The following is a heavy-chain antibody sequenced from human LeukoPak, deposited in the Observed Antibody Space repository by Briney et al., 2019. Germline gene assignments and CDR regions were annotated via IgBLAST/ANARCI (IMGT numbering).Heavy chain of an antibody. CDR2: ISSSNSYI. CDR3: ARDQGLLVVAGRFGY. CDR1: GFTFSSYS. J-gene: IGHJ4*02. D-gene: IGHD6-19*01. V-gene: IGHV3-21*01. Sequence: KAGGSLRLSCAASGFTFSSYSMNWVRQAPGKGLEWVSSISSSNSYIYNADSVKGRFTISRDNAKNSLYLQMNSLRAEDTAVYYCARDQGLLVVAGRFGYWGQGPLVTVSS.